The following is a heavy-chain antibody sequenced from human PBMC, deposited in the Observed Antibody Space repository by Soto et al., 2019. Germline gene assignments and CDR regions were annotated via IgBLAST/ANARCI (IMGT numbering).Heavy chain of an antibody. CDR3: ASRALYGMDV. D-gene: IGHD3-10*01. J-gene: IGHJ6*02. V-gene: IGHV4-39*01. CDR2: IYYSGST. Sequence: PSETLSLTCTVSGGSISRSSYYWGWIRQPPGKGLEWIGSIYYSGSTYYNPSLKSRVTISVDTSKNQFSLKLSSVTAADTAVYYCASRALYGMDVWGQGTTVTVSS. CDR1: GGSISRSSYY.